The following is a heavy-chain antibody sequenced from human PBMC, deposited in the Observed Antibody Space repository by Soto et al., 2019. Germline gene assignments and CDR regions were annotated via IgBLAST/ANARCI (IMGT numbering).Heavy chain of an antibody. CDR3: ARQTTNYDFWSGPYYFDY. D-gene: IGHD3-3*01. V-gene: IGHV5-51*01. CDR1: GYSFTSYW. J-gene: IGHJ4*02. CDR2: IYPGDSDT. Sequence: GESLKISCKGSGYSFTSYWIGWVRQMPGKGLEWMGIIYPGDSDTGYSPYFQGQVTISADKSISTAYLQWSSLKASDTAMYYCARQTTNYDFWSGPYYFDYWGQGTLVTVSS.